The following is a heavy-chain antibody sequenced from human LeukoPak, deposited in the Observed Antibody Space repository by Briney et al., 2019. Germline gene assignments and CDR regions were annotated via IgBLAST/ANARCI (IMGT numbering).Heavy chain of an antibody. CDR2: ISAYNGNT. Sequence: ASVKVSCKASGYTFTSYGISWVRQAPGQGLEWMGWISAYNGNTNYAQKLQGRVTMTTDTSTSTAYMELRSLRSGDTAVYYCARDVPYCSSTSCYYGMDVWGQGTTVTVSS. CDR3: ARDVPYCSSTSCYYGMDV. J-gene: IGHJ6*02. CDR1: GYTFTSYG. D-gene: IGHD2-2*01. V-gene: IGHV1-18*01.